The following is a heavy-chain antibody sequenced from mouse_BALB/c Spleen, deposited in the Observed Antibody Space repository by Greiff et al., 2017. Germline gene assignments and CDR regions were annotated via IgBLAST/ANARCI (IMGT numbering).Heavy chain of an antibody. CDR1: GFTFTEYT. CDR3: ARNGNYIYYAMDY. J-gene: IGHJ4*01. CDR2: INPNNGGT. D-gene: IGHD2-1*01. V-gene: IGHV1-22*01. Sequence: VQLQQSGPELVKPGASVKLSCKPSGFTFTEYTMHWVKQSHGKSLEWIGGINPNNGGTSSNQKFKGKATLTVDKSSSTAYMELRSLTSEDSAVYYCARNGNYIYYAMDYWGQGTSVTVSS.